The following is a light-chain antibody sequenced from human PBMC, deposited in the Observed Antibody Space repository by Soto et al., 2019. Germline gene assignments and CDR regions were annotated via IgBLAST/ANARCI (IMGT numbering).Light chain of an antibody. J-gene: IGKJ1*01. CDR1: RSINSNY. V-gene: IGKV3-20*01. Sequence: EILWTQSPGTLSLSPGERATLSCRTSRSINSNYLAWYQQKPGQTHRLLIYGASTRATGIPDRFSGSVSGTDFTLTISRLEPEDSAVYYGQQYGSSPTWTVGQWTTVDIK. CDR2: GAS. CDR3: QQYGSSPTWT.